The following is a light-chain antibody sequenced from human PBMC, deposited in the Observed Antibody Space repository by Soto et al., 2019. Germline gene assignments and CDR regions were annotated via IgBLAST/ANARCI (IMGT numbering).Light chain of an antibody. V-gene: IGLV2-14*01. J-gene: IGLJ1*01. CDR2: EVS. CDR1: SSDVGNYKY. Sequence: QSALTQPASVSGSPGQSITISCTGNSSDVGNYKYVSWYQQHPGEAPKLMIYEVSNRPSGVSNRFSGSKSGNTASLTISGLQAEDETDYYCFSYTSSGTYVFGTGTKVTVL. CDR3: FSYTSSGTYV.